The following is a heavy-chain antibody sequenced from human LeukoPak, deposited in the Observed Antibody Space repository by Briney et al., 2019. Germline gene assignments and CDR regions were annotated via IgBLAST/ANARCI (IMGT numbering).Heavy chain of an antibody. V-gene: IGHV4-59*01. D-gene: IGHD3-3*01. CDR3: ARGKLRFLEWLLDWFDP. Sequence: SETLSLTCTVSGGSISSYYWSWVRQPPGKGLEWIGYIYYSGSTNYNPSLKSRVTISVDTSKNQFSLKLSSVTAADTAVYYCARGKLRFLEWLLDWFDPWGQGTLVTVSS. CDR1: GGSISSYY. CDR2: IYYSGST. J-gene: IGHJ5*02.